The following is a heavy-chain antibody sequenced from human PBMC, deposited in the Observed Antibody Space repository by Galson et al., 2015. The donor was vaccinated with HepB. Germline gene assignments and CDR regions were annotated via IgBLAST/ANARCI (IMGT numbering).Heavy chain of an antibody. D-gene: IGHD6-13*01. CDR1: GFTFSGSA. V-gene: IGHV3-73*01. Sequence: LRLSCAASGFTFSGSAMHWVRQASGKGLEWVGRIGSKAHNYATAYVASVKGRFTISRDNSKSTAYLQMNSLKTEDTAVYYCTRLGDLSGYSSKWGQGTLVTVSS. CDR3: TRLGDLSGYSSK. CDR2: IGSKAHNYAT. J-gene: IGHJ4*02.